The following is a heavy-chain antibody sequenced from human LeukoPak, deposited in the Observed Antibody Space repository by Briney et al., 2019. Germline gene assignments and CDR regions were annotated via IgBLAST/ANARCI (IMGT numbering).Heavy chain of an antibody. CDR2: ISSSSNYI. V-gene: IGHV3-21*01. CDR3: ARDRITIFGVVES. CDR1: GFTFTSYT. D-gene: IGHD3-3*01. J-gene: IGHJ4*02. Sequence: GGSLRLSCAASGFTFTSYTMNWVRQAPGKGLAWVSSISSSSNYIYYADSVKGRFTISRDNAKNSLYLQMNSLRAEDTAVYYCARDRITIFGVVESWGQGTWSPSPQ.